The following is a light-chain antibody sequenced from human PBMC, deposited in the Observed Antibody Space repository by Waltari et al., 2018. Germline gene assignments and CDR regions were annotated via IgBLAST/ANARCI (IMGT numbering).Light chain of an antibody. V-gene: IGKV1-39*01. CDR3: QQSYSTLRT. CDR1: QSISSY. J-gene: IGKJ2*01. Sequence: DIQMTQSPSSLSASVGDRVTITCRASQSISSYLNWYQQKPGKAPKLLIYAASSLQSGVPSRLSGSGSGTDFTLTISSLQPEDSATYYCQQSYSTLRTFGQGTKLEIK. CDR2: AAS.